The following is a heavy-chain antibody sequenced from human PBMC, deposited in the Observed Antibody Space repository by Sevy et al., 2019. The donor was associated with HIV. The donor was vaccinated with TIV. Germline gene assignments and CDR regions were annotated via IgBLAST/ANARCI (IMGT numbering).Heavy chain of an antibody. Sequence: GGSLRLSCAVSGFTFDDYVMHWVRQAPGKGLEWVSLINWNGGVTYYSDSVKGRFTISRENSKNTLFLKMNSLGTEDSALYYCAKDKESTGGYYLDHWGLGTLVTVSS. CDR3: AKDKESTGGYYLDH. D-gene: IGHD3-10*01. J-gene: IGHJ4*02. CDR2: INWNGGVT. CDR1: GFTFDDYV. V-gene: IGHV3-43D*04.